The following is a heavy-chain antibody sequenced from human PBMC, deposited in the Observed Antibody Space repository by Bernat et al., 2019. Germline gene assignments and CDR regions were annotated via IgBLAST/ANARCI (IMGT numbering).Heavy chain of an antibody. CDR1: GYTFISYD. D-gene: IGHD3-3*01. CDR3: ARGLISDYDFWAGSDAFDI. V-gene: IGHV1-8*01. Sequence: QVQLVQSGAEVKKPGASVKVSCKASGYTFISYDINWVRQATGQGLEWMGWMNPNSSNTGYAQKSQGRVTMNRSTSISTAYMELSSLRSEDAAVYYCARGLISDYDFWAGSDAFDIWGRGTMVTVSS. J-gene: IGHJ3*02. CDR2: MNPNSSNT.